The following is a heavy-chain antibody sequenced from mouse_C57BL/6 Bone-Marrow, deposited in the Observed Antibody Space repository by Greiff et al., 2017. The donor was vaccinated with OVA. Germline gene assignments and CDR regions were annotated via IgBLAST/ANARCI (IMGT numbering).Heavy chain of an antibody. CDR1: GFTFTDYY. CDR3: ARVITTVVNYAMDY. D-gene: IGHD1-1*01. Sequence: EVKLMESGGGLVQPGGSLSLSCAASGFTFTDYYMSWVRQPPGKALEWLGFIRNKANGYTTEYSASVKGRFTISRDNSQSILYLQMNALRAEDRATYYCARVITTVVNYAMDYWGQGTSGTVSS. CDR2: IRNKANGYTT. J-gene: IGHJ4*01. V-gene: IGHV7-3*01.